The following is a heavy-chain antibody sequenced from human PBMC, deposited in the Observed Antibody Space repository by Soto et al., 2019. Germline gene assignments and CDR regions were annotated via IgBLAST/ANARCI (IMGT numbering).Heavy chain of an antibody. CDR1: GYTFTSYG. CDR2: ISAYNGNT. CDR3: AREYPIVVVPAAIRRMGMDV. V-gene: IGHV1-18*01. D-gene: IGHD2-2*02. J-gene: IGHJ6*02. Sequence: AASVKVSCKASGYTFTSYGISWVRQAPGQGLEWMGWISAYNGNTNYAQKLQGRVTMTTDTSTSTAYMELRSLRSDDTAVYYCAREYPIVVVPAAIRRMGMDVWGQGTTVTVSS.